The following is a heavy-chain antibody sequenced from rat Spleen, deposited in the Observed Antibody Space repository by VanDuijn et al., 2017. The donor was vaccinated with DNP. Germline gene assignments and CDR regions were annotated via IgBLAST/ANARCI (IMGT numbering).Heavy chain of an antibody. D-gene: IGHD1-3*01. Sequence: EVLLVESGGGLVQPGRSLKLSCVASGFTFSDYDMAWVRQAPPKGLEWVTAISSRGGSTYYRDSVKGRFTISRNNAKNTLYLQMDSLRSEDTATYYCARPNFGSPYYFDYWGQGVMVTVSS. CDR3: ARPNFGSPYYFDY. CDR1: GFTFSDYD. V-gene: IGHV5-7*01. J-gene: IGHJ2*01. CDR2: ISSRGGST.